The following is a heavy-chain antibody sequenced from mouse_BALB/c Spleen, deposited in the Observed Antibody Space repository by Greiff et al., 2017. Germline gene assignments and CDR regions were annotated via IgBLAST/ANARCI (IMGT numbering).Heavy chain of an antibody. CDR1: GYTFTSYW. J-gene: IGHJ4*01. V-gene: IGHV1-5*01. D-gene: IGHD1-1*01. Sequence: EVQLQESGTVLARPGASVKMSCKASGYTFTSYWMHWVKQRPGQGLEWIGAIYPGNSDTSYNQKFKGKAKLTAVTSTSTAYMELSSLTNEDSAVYYGTRSYYGSDLYAMDYWGQGTSVTVSS. CDR3: TRSYYGSDLYAMDY. CDR2: IYPGNSDT.